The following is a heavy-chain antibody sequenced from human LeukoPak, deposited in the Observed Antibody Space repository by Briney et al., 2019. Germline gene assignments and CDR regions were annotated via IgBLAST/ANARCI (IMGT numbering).Heavy chain of an antibody. CDR1: GYSISSGYY. Sequence: SETLSLTCTVSGYSISSGYYWGWIRQPPGKGLEWIGSMYYSGSTYYNPSLMSRVTISADTPKNQFSLKLSSVTAADTAVYYCARLGYSGSYHERAFDIWGQGTMATVS. J-gene: IGHJ3*02. CDR2: MYYSGST. D-gene: IGHD1-26*01. V-gene: IGHV4-38-2*02. CDR3: ARLGYSGSYHERAFDI.